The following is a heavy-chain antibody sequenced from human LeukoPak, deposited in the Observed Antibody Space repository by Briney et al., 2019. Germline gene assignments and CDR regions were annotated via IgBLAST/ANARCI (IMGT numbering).Heavy chain of an antibody. CDR2: ISYDGSNK. Sequence: PGRSLRLSCAASGFTFSSYAMHWVRQAPGKGLEWVAVISYDGSNKYYADSVKGRFTISRDNSKNTLYLQMNSLRAEDTAVYYCARPLIVVVINDAFDIWGQGTMVTVPS. D-gene: IGHD3-22*01. CDR3: ARPLIVVVINDAFDI. V-gene: IGHV3-30-3*01. CDR1: GFTFSSYA. J-gene: IGHJ3*02.